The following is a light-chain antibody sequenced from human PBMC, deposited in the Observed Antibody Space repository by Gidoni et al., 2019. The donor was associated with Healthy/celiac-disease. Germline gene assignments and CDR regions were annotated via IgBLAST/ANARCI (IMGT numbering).Light chain of an antibody. Sequence: IVLTQSPSTLSLSPGERATLSCRASQSVSSYLAWYQQKPGQAPRLLMYDASKRATGIPARFSGSGSGTGFTLTISSLEPEDVAVYYCQQRSNWPPTFGGGTKVEIK. CDR1: QSVSSY. J-gene: IGKJ4*01. V-gene: IGKV3-11*01. CDR3: QQRSNWPPT. CDR2: DAS.